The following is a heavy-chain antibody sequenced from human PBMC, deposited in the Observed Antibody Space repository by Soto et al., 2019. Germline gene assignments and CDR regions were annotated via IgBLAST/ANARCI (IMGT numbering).Heavy chain of an antibody. CDR2: ISSSSSYI. V-gene: IGHV3-21*01. CDR1: GFTFSSYS. J-gene: IGHJ6*02. CDR3: ARDMIEQPRHYYGMDV. Sequence: EVQLVESGGGLVKPGGSLRLSCAASGFTFSSYSMNWVRQAPGKGLEWVSSISSSSSYIYYADSVKGRFTISRDNAKNSLYLQMNSLRAEDTAVYYCARDMIEQPRHYYGMDVWGQGTTVTVSS. D-gene: IGHD3-22*01.